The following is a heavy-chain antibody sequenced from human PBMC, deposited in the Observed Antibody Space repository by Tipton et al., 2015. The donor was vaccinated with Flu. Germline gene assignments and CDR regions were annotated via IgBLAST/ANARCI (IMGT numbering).Heavy chain of an antibody. V-gene: IGHV1-69*01. Sequence: QVQLVQSGAEVKKPGASVKVSCKASGYTFTSYAISWVRQAPGQGLEWMGGIIPIFGTANYAQKFQGRVTITADESTSTAYMELSSLRSEDTAVYYCARDRGRGYCSSTSCSHYYYMDVWGKGTTVTVSS. CDR3: ARDRGRGYCSSTSCSHYYYMDV. D-gene: IGHD2-2*03. CDR1: GYTFTSYA. J-gene: IGHJ6*03. CDR2: IIPIFGTA.